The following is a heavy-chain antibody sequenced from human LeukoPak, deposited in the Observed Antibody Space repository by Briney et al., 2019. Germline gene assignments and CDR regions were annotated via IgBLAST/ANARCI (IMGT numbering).Heavy chain of an antibody. CDR1: GFTFSSYA. Sequence: PGRSLRLSCAASGFTFSSYAMHWVRQAPGKGLEYVSAISSNGGSTYYANSVKGRFTISRDNSKNTLYLQMGSLRAEDMAVYYCAREQAYYGGNDYWGQGTLVTVSS. J-gene: IGHJ4*02. D-gene: IGHD4-23*01. CDR2: ISSNGGST. V-gene: IGHV3-64*01. CDR3: AREQAYYGGNDY.